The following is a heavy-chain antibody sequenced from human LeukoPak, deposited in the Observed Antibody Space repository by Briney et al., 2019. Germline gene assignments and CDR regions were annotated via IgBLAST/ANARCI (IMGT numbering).Heavy chain of an antibody. V-gene: IGHV5-51*01. CDR1: GSRSTSYW. CDR3: ARHRDRNYYYGMDV. J-gene: IGHJ6*02. Sequence: GAPRQSPWKASGSRSTSYWIGWVLQMPGKGLEWMGIVNPGDSDTRYSPSFQGQVTISADKSISTAYLQWSSLKASDTAMYYCARHRDRNYYYGMDVWGQGTTVTVSS. CDR2: VNPGDSDT.